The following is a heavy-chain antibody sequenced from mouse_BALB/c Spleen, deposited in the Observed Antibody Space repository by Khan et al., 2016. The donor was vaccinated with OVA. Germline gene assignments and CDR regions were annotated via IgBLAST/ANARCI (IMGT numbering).Heavy chain of an antibody. CDR3: ARRTTAYAMDY. Sequence: VQLQESGAEPARPGASVKMSCKASGYTFTSNTMHWVKQRPGQGLEWIGYINPSSGYTNYNQKFNDKATLTADKSSSTAYMQLSSLTSEDSAVYYGARRTTAYAMDYWGQGTSVTVSS. D-gene: IGHD1-2*01. CDR2: INPSSGYT. J-gene: IGHJ4*01. CDR1: GYTFTSNT. V-gene: IGHV1-4*01.